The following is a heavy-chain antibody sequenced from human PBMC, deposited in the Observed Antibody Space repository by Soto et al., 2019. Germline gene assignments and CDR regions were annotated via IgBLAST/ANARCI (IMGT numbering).Heavy chain of an antibody. CDR1: GGSFSGYY. J-gene: IGHJ4*02. CDR3: ARADSITMVRGVIDTGLYYFDY. D-gene: IGHD3-10*01. CDR2: INHSGST. V-gene: IGHV4-34*01. Sequence: SETLSLTCAVYGGSFSGYYWSWIRQPPGKGLEWIGEINHSGSTNYNPSLKSRVTISVDTSKNQFSLKLSSVTAADTAVYYCARADSITMVRGVIDTGLYYFDYWGQGTLVTVSS.